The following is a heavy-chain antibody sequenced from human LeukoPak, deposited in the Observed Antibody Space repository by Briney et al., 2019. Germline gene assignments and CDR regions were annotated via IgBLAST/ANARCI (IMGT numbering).Heavy chain of an antibody. J-gene: IGHJ4*02. CDR1: GFTFSSYA. V-gene: IGHV3-30*04. CDR3: AGPILLRFLEWWGFDY. CDR2: ISYDGSNK. D-gene: IGHD3-3*01. Sequence: PGGSLRLSCAASGFTFSSYAIHWVRQAPGKGLEWVAVISYDGSNKYYADSVKGRFTISRDNSKNTLYLQMNSLRAEDTAVYYCAGPILLRFLEWWGFDYWGQGTLVTVSS.